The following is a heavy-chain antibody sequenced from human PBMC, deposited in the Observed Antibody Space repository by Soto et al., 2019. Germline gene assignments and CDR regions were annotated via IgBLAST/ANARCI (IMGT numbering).Heavy chain of an antibody. CDR3: VTTRSGSYNSYYFDY. V-gene: IGHV3-64D*06. J-gene: IGHJ4*02. D-gene: IGHD1-26*01. Sequence: LRLSCSASGFTFSSYAMHWVRQAPGKGLEYVSAINDNGGSTYYADSVKGRFTISRDNSKNTLYLQVSSLRVEDTAVYYCVTTRSGSYNSYYFDYWGQGTLVTVSS. CDR2: INDNGGST. CDR1: GFTFSSYA.